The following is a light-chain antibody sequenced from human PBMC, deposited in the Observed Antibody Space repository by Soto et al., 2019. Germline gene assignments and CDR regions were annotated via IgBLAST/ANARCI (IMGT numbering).Light chain of an antibody. J-gene: IGKJ4*01. V-gene: IGKV1-17*03. CDR2: DAS. Sequence: DIPMTQSPSAMSASVGDRVTITCRASQGIRNHLVWFQQKPGKVPKRLIYDASSLQSGVPSTFSGSGSGTEFTLTISSLQPEDFATYYCLQHDRYPLTFGGGTKVEIK. CDR3: LQHDRYPLT. CDR1: QGIRNH.